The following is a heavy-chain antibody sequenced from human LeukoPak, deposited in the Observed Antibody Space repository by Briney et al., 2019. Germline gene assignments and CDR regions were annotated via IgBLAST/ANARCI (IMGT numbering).Heavy chain of an antibody. V-gene: IGHV3-30*03. J-gene: IGHJ4*02. D-gene: IGHD5-24*01. Sequence: GGSLRLSCAASGFTFSSYGMHWVRQAPGKGLEWVAVISYDGSNKYYADSVKGRFTISKDNSKNTLYLQMNSLRAEDTAVYYCAREIGGRDGYNYGYWGQGTLVTVSS. CDR2: ISYDGSNK. CDR3: AREIGGRDGYNYGY. CDR1: GFTFSSYG.